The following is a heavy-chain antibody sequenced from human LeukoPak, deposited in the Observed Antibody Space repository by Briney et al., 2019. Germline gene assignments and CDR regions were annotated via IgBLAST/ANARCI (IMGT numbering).Heavy chain of an antibody. J-gene: IGHJ3*02. D-gene: IGHD3-10*01. CDR3: ARLRDYYYGSGSYPHAFDI. Sequence: GESLKISCKGSGYSFTSYWIGWVRQMPGKGLEWMGIIYPGDSDTRYSPSLQGQVTISADKSISTAYLQWSSLKASDTAMYYCARLRDYYYGSGSYPHAFDIWGQGTMVTVSS. V-gene: IGHV5-51*01. CDR2: IYPGDSDT. CDR1: GYSFTSYW.